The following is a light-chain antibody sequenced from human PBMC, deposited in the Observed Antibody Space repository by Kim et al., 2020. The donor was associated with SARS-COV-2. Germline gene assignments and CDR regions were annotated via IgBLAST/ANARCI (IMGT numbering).Light chain of an antibody. J-gene: IGKJ2*03. CDR3: QKHYSTPPS. CDR1: QNVLYNSNNKNF. Sequence: RDTLNCKPSQNVLYNSNNKNFLAWYPQKPGHAPKLLLYWASIRESGVSDRFSGSGSETDFTLTISSLQAEDLAVYYCQKHYSTPPSFGQGTKLEI. V-gene: IGKV4-1*01. CDR2: WAS.